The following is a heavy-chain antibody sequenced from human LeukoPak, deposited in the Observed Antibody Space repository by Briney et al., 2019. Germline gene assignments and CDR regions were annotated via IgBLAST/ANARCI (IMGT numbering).Heavy chain of an antibody. V-gene: IGHV4-61*02. Sequence: SETLSLTCTVSGGSISSGSYYWSWLRQPAGKGLEWIGRIYTSGSTNYNPSLKSRVTISVDTSKNQFSLKLSSVTAADTAVYYCARVPYSGSYYVWFDPWGQGTLVTVSS. CDR1: GGSISSGSYY. D-gene: IGHD1-26*01. J-gene: IGHJ5*02. CDR3: ARVPYSGSYYVWFDP. CDR2: IYTSGST.